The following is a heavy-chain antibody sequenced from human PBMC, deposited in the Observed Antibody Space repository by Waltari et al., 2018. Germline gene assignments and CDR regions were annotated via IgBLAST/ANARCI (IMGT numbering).Heavy chain of an antibody. CDR2: IYYSGST. J-gene: IGHJ4*02. CDR3: ARALTLQWLVYFDY. D-gene: IGHD6-19*01. CDR1: GRSISSYY. Sequence: QVQLQESGPGLVKPSETLSLTCTVSGRSISSYYLSWIPQPPGKGLEWIGYIYYSGSTNYNPSLKSRVTISVDTSKNQFSLKLSSVTAADTAVYYCARALTLQWLVYFDYWGQGTLVTVSS. V-gene: IGHV4-59*01.